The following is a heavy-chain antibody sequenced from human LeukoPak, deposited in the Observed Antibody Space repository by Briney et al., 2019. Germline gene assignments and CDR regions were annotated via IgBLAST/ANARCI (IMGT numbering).Heavy chain of an antibody. Sequence: GGSLRLSCAASGFTFSSYAMSWVCQAPGKGLEWVSAISGSGGSTYYADSVKGRFTISRDNSKNTQSLQMNSLRAEDTAVYYCLRFCSGGNCYSGGYGGQGTLVTVSS. CDR1: GFTFSSYA. V-gene: IGHV3-23*01. CDR3: LRFCSGGNCYSGGY. D-gene: IGHD2-15*01. J-gene: IGHJ4*02. CDR2: ISGSGGST.